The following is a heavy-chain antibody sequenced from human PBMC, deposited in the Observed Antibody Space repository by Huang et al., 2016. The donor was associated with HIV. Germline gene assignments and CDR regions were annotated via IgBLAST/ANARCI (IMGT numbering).Heavy chain of an antibody. CDR3: AKADSGAAAGSLVDY. V-gene: IGHV3-23*01. D-gene: IGHD6-13*01. CDR2: ITGRGSSS. CDR1: GFTFSSYA. Sequence: EVQLLESGGGLVQPGGSLRLSCAASGFTFSSYAMSWVRQAPGKGVEWVSSITGRGSSSYYADSVKGRFTISSDNSKNTLYLQMNSLRAEDTAIYYCAKADSGAAAGSLVDYWGQGTLVTVSS. J-gene: IGHJ4*02.